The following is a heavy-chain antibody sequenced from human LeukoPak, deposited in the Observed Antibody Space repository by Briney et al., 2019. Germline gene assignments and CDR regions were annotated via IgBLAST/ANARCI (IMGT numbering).Heavy chain of an antibody. CDR2: IYHSGST. CDR3: ARATIFGVVTGAFDI. J-gene: IGHJ3*02. V-gene: IGHV4-38-2*02. CDR1: GYSISSGYY. D-gene: IGHD3-3*01. Sequence: SETLSLTCTVSGYSISSGYYWGWIRQPPGKGLEWIGSIYHSGSTYYNPSLKSRVTISVDTSKNQFSLKLSSVTAADTAVYYCARATIFGVVTGAFDIWGQGTMVTVSS.